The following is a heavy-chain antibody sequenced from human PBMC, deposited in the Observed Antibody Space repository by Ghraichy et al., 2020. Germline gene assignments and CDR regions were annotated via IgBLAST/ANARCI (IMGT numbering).Heavy chain of an antibody. Sequence: SGPTLVKPTQTLTLTCTFSGFSLSTSGMRVSWIRQPPGKALEWLARIDWDDDKFYSTSLKTRLTISKDTSKNQVVLTMTNMDPVDTATYYCARTLIFGVVAYFDYWGQGTLVTVSS. V-gene: IGHV2-70*04. CDR1: GFSLSTSGMR. CDR3: ARTLIFGVVAYFDY. J-gene: IGHJ4*02. CDR2: IDWDDDK. D-gene: IGHD3-3*01.